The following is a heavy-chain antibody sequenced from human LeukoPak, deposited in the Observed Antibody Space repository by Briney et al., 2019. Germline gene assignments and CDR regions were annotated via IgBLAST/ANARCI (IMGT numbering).Heavy chain of an antibody. J-gene: IGHJ4*02. D-gene: IGHD3-10*01. V-gene: IGHV3-21*06. CDR1: GFTFSSYS. Sequence: GGSLRLSCAASGFTFSSYSMNWVRQAPGKGLEWVSSISSSSSYIYYADSVKGRFTISRDNAKNSLYLQMNSLRAEDTAVYYCARDKWFGETDYWGQGTLVTVSS. CDR2: ISSSSSYI. CDR3: ARDKWFGETDY.